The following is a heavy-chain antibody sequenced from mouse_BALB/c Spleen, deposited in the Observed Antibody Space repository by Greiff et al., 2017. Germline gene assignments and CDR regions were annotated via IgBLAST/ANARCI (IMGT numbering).Heavy chain of an antibody. J-gene: IGHJ3*01. CDR1: GFNIKDTY. D-gene: IGHD2-4*01. CDR3: ARGDYDYEEFAY. CDR2: IDPANGNT. V-gene: IGHV14-3*02. Sequence: EVQLQQSGAELVKPGASVKLSCTASGFNIKDTYMHWVKQRPEQGLEWIGRIDPANGNTKYDPKFQGKATITADTSSNTAYLQLSSLTSEDTAVYYCARGDYDYEEFAYWGQGTLVTVSA.